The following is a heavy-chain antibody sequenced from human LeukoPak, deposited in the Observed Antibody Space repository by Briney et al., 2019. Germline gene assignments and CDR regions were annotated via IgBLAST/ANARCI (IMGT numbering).Heavy chain of an antibody. V-gene: IGHV4-30-2*01. D-gene: IGHD3-22*01. CDR2: IYHSGST. CDR3: AREHDSSGYPLDY. J-gene: IGHJ4*02. Sequence: SQTLSLTCTVSGGSISSGGYYWSWIRQPPGKGLEWIGYIYHSGSTYYNPSLKSRVTISVDRSKNQFSLKLSSVTAADTAVYYCAREHDSSGYPLDYWGQGTLVTVSS. CDR1: GGSISSGGYY.